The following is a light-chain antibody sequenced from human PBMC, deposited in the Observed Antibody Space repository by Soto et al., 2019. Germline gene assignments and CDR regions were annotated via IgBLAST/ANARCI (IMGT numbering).Light chain of an antibody. CDR2: DAS. Sequence: DMQMTQSPSSLSASVGDRVTITCQASQDTSNYLNWYQQKPGKAPKLLIYDASNLETGVPSRFSGSGSGTEFTLTISSLQPDDFATYYCQHYNSYSEAFGQGTKVDIK. CDR1: QDTSNY. CDR3: QHYNSYSEA. J-gene: IGKJ1*01. V-gene: IGKV1-33*01.